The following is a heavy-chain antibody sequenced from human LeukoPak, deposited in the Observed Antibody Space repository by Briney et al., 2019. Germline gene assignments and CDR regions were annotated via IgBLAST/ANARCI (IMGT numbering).Heavy chain of an antibody. J-gene: IGHJ4*02. CDR1: GGSISSSTYY. D-gene: IGHD4-17*01. CDR2: IYYSGST. Sequence: KPSETLSLTCTVSGGSISSSTYYWGWIRQPPGKGLEWIGSIYYSGSTYYNPSLKSRFTISVDTSKNQFSLKLSSVTAADTAVYYCARHPSVTKGAFDYWGQGTPVTVSS. CDR3: ARHPSVTKGAFDY. V-gene: IGHV4-39*01.